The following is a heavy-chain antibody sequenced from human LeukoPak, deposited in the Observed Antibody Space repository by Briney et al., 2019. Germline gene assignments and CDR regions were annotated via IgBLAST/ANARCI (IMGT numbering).Heavy chain of an antibody. CDR3: ARDRATGYAGAFDI. J-gene: IGHJ3*02. V-gene: IGHV4-61*02. D-gene: IGHD3-9*01. CDR2: IYTSGST. Sequence: SETLSLTCTVSGGSISSGSYYWSWIRQPAGKGLEWIGRIYTSGSTNYNPSLKSRVTISVDTSKNQFSLKLSSVTAADTAVYYCARDRATGYAGAFDIWGQGTMVTVSS. CDR1: GGSISSGSYY.